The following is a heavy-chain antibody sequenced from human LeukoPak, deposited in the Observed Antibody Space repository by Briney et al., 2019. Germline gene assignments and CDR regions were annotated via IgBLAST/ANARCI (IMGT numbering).Heavy chain of an antibody. J-gene: IGHJ4*02. CDR3: ARDSIEMGFDY. V-gene: IGHV3-7*01. CDR2: IKQDGSEK. Sequence: GGSLTLSCAASGFTFSSYWMSWVRPAPGKGLEWVANIKQDGSEKYYVDSVKGRFTISRDNAKNSLYLQMNSLRAEDTAVYYCARDSIEMGFDYWGQGTLFTVSS. D-gene: IGHD5-24*01. CDR1: GFTFSSYW.